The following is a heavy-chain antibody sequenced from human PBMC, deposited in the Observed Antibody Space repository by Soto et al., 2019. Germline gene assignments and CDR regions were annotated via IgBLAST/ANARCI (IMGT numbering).Heavy chain of an antibody. J-gene: IGHJ5*02. D-gene: IGHD6-19*01. CDR2: ISGSGGST. CDR3: AKEVAVAGDNWFDP. V-gene: IGHV3-23*01. Sequence: EVQLLESGGDLVQPGGSLRLSCAASGLTSSTYAMSWVRQAPGKGLEWVSAISGSGGSTYYADSVKGRFTISRDNSKNTLYLQMNSLRAEDTAVYYCAKEVAVAGDNWFDPWGQGTLVTVSS. CDR1: GLTSSTYA.